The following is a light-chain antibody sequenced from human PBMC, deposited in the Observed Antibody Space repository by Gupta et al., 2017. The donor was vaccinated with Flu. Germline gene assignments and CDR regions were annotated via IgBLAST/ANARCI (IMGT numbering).Light chain of an antibody. CDR2: DVT. J-gene: IGLJ1*01. Sequence: QSAPTQPRSVSGSPGQSVTISCTGSSNDVGGYNRVSWYQQRPGKAPKLIHYDVTRRPSGVPDRFSASKSGTTASTTISGLQADDAAYYYCSSHASSVICVFGTGTTVTVL. V-gene: IGLV2-11*01. CDR3: SSHASSVICV. CDR1: SNDVGGYNR.